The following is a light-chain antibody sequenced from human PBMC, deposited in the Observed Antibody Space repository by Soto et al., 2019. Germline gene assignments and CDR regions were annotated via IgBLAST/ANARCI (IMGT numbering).Light chain of an antibody. Sequence: DIQMTQSPSSLSASVGDRVTITCRASQSISNYLNWYQQKPWKAPKLLIYAASSLKSGVPSRFRGSGSGTDFTLTISSLQLEDFATYYCQQSYSPAWTFGQGTKVEIK. CDR2: AAS. CDR3: QQSYSPAWT. CDR1: QSISNY. V-gene: IGKV1-39*01. J-gene: IGKJ1*01.